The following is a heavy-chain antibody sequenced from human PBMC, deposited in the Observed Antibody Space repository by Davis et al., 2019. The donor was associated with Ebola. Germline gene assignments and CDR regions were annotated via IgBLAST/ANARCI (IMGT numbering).Heavy chain of an antibody. CDR1: GFTFSSYW. J-gene: IGHJ4*02. CDR2: IKQDGSEK. CDR3: CSGQKV. D-gene: IGHD2-15*01. Sequence: GESLKISCAASGFTFSSYWMSCVRQAPGKGLEWVANIKQDGSEKYYVDSVKGRFTISRDNAKNSLYLQMNSLRAEDTAVYYCCSGQKVWGQGTLVTVSS. V-gene: IGHV3-7*03.